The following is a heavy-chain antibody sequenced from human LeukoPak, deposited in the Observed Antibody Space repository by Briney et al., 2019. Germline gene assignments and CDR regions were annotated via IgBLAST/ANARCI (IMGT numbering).Heavy chain of an antibody. J-gene: IGHJ4*02. CDR3: ARDRGYFDN. Sequence: GGSLRLSCAASGFTFSSYGMHWVRQAPGKGLEWVSVISYDGGNKYYADSVKGRFTISRDNSKKTLYLQMNSLRAEDTAVYYCARDRGYFDNWGQGTLVTVSS. CDR1: GFTFSSYG. CDR2: ISYDGGNK. V-gene: IGHV3-30*03.